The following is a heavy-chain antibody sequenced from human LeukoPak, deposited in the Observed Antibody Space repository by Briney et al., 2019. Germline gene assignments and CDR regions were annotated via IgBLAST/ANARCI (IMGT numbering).Heavy chain of an antibody. Sequence: GGSLRLSCAASGFTVSSNYMSWVRQAPGKGLEWVSVIYSGGSTYYADSVKGRFTISGDNSKNTLYLQMNSLRAEDAAVYYCARGKGENYYYYYYMDVWGKGTTVTVSS. J-gene: IGHJ6*03. V-gene: IGHV3-66*02. CDR3: ARGKGENYYYYYYMDV. CDR1: GFTVSSNY. D-gene: IGHD3-10*01. CDR2: IYSGGST.